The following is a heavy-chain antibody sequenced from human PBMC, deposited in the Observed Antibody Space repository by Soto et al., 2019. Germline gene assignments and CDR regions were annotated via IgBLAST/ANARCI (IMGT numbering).Heavy chain of an antibody. J-gene: IGHJ4*02. CDR1: GFTFSSYT. D-gene: IGHD1-26*01. V-gene: IGHV3-21*01. CDR2: ISSSSTYI. Sequence: GGSLRLSCAASGFTFSSYTMNWVRQAPGKGLEWVSSISSSSTYIYYADSVKGRFTISRDNAKNSLYLQMNSLRAEDTAMYYCARAYTGSYYSTHWGQGTLVTVSS. CDR3: ARAYTGSYYSTH.